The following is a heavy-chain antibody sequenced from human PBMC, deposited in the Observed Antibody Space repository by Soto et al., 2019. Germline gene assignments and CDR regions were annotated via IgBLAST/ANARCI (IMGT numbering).Heavy chain of an antibody. Sequence: QVQLVQSGAEVKKPGASVKVSCTASGYTFTGYYMHWVRQAPGQGLQWLGWINPLSGGTNYAQKFQGRVTMTRDTSISTACMELSRLRSDDTAVYYCARDRELYSSGWYGWWYFDLWGRGTRVTVSS. CDR3: ARDRELYSSGWYGWWYFDL. V-gene: IGHV1-2*02. CDR1: GYTFTGYY. CDR2: INPLSGGT. D-gene: IGHD6-19*01. J-gene: IGHJ2*01.